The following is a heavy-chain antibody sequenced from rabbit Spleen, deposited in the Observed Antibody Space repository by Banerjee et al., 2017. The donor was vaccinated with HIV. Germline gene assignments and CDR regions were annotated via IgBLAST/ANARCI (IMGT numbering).Heavy chain of an antibody. V-gene: IGHV1S47*01. CDR3: VRDLGYDDYSEKGYFNL. Sequence: QEQLVESGGGLVQPGGSLKLSCKASGFDFSVYGLSWVRQAPGKGLEWIGYIDPIFGRTYYASWVKGRFTISSHNAQNTLYLQLNSLTAADTATYFCVRDLGYDDYSEKGYFNLWGPGTLVTVS. J-gene: IGHJ4*01. CDR1: GFDFSVYG. CDR2: IDPIFGRT. D-gene: IGHD2-1*01.